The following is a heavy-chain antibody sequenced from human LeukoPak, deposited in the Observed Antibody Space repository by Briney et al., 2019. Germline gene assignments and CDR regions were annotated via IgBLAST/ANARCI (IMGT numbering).Heavy chain of an antibody. V-gene: IGHV1-69*04. Sequence: SVKVSCKASGGTFSSYAISWVRQAPGQGLEWMGRVIPILGIANYAQKFQGRVTITADKSTSTAYMELSSLRSEDTAVYYCASRPPYGGNDCYYYGMDVWGQGTTVTVSS. CDR2: VIPILGIA. D-gene: IGHD4-17*01. J-gene: IGHJ6*02. CDR3: ASRPPYGGNDCYYYGMDV. CDR1: GGTFSSYA.